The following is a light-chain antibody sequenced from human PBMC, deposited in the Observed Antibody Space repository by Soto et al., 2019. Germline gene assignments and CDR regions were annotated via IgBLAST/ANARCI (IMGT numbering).Light chain of an antibody. CDR3: QQSYNTPLT. CDR2: DAS. V-gene: IGKV1-39*01. Sequence: DLQLTQSPSFLSSLVGDRVSITCRASQTIGTYVNWYRQKSGAAPELLLYDASTLQSGVPSRFRGGASGTDFTLTISSLQLDEFATYYCQQSYNTPLTFGQGTKVDI. J-gene: IGKJ1*01. CDR1: QTIGTY.